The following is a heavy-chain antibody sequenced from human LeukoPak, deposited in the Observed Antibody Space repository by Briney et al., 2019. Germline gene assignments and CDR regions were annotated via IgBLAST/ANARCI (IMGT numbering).Heavy chain of an antibody. CDR1: GFTFSSYG. CDR3: AKEDSRGHWFDY. CDR2: IRYDGSNK. D-gene: IGHD3-22*01. Sequence: GGSLRLSCAASGFTFSSYGMHWVRQAPGKGLEWVAFIRYDGSNKYYADSVKGRFTISRDNAKNSLYLQMNSLRAEDTAVYYCAKEDSRGHWFDYWGQGTLVTVSS. J-gene: IGHJ4*02. V-gene: IGHV3-30*02.